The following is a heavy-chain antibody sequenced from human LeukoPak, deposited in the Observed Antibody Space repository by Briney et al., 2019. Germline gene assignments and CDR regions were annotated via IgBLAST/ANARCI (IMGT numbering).Heavy chain of an antibody. CDR3: ARDAWELTGHFDY. CDR2: ISAYNGNT. V-gene: IGHV1-18*01. D-gene: IGHD1-26*01. CDR1: GYTFTSYG. J-gene: IGHJ4*02. Sequence: GASVKVSCKASGYTFTSYGISWVRQAPGQGLEWMGWISAYNGNTNYAQKLQGRVTMTRDMSTSTVYMELSSLRSEDTAVYYCARDAWELTGHFDYWGQGTLVTVSS.